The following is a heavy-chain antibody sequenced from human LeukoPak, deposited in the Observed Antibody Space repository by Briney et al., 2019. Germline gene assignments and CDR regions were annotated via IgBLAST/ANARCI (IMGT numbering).Heavy chain of an antibody. D-gene: IGHD3-3*01. J-gene: IGHJ4*02. CDR2: IYHSGST. V-gene: IGHV4-30-2*01. CDR3: ARGTFGVSNFDY. CDR1: SGSISSGGYS. Sequence: SETLSLTCAVSSGSISSGGYSWSWIRQPPGKGLEWIGYIYHSGSTYYNPSLKSRVTISVDRSKNQFSLKLSSVTAADTAVYYCARGTFGVSNFDYWGQGTLVTVSS.